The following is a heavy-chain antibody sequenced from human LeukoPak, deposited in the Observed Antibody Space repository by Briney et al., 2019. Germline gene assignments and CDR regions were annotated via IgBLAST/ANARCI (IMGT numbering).Heavy chain of an antibody. CDR2: IRSKANSYAT. J-gene: IGHJ4*02. CDR1: GFTFSGSA. Sequence: GGFLRLSCAASGFTFSGSAMHWVRQASGKGLEWVGRIRSKANSYATAYAASVKGRFTISRDDSKNTAYLQMNRLKTEDTAVYYCTRRADQFDYWGQGTLVTVSS. D-gene: IGHD2-2*01. CDR3: TRRADQFDY. V-gene: IGHV3-73*01.